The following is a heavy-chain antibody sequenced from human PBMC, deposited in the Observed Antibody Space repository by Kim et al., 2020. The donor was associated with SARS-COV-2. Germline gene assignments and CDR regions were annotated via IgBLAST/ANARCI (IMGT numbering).Heavy chain of an antibody. CDR1: GGSISSSSYY. CDR2: IYYSGST. V-gene: IGHV4-39*07. J-gene: IGHJ4*02. CDR3: ARAHSAMIVVVITPDYFDY. D-gene: IGHD3-22*01. Sequence: SETLSLTCTVSGGSISSSSYYWGWIRQPPGKGLEWIGSIYYSGSTYYNPSLKSRVTISVDTSKNQFSLKLSSVTAADTAVYYCARAHSAMIVVVITPDYFDYWGQGTLVTVSS.